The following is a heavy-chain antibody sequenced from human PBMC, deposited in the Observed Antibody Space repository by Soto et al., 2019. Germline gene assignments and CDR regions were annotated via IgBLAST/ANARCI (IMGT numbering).Heavy chain of an antibody. D-gene: IGHD3-3*01. CDR3: ARRPGGLSSKNWSHDY. V-gene: IGHV4-4*02. J-gene: IGHJ4*02. Sequence: SETLSLTCSVSGVSINNDDWWAWGRRPPGRGVEGSGEIFYSGSYKYNPSLKSRVLISSDKSKNQFSLTLHSLTAADTAVYFCARRPGGLSSKNWSHDYWGQGTLVTVSS. CDR1: GVSINNDDW. CDR2: IFYSGSY.